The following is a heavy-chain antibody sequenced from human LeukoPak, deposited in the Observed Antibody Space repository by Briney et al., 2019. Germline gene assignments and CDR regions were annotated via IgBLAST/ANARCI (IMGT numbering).Heavy chain of an antibody. CDR3: ARESDVDTAMFVYYFDY. CDR2: IIPIFGTA. V-gene: IGHV1-69*01. Sequence: GSSVKVSCKASGGTFSSYAISWVRQAPRQGLEWMGGIIPIFGTANYAQKFQGRVTITADESTSTAYMELSSLRSEDTAVYYCARESDVDTAMFVYYFDYWGQGTLVTVSS. CDR1: GGTFSSYA. D-gene: IGHD5-18*01. J-gene: IGHJ4*02.